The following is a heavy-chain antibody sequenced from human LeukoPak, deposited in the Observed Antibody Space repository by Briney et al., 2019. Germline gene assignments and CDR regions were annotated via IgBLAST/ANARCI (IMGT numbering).Heavy chain of an antibody. CDR3: AKDRGGLYYDFWSGYYTELDY. CDR2: ISVSGGST. J-gene: IGHJ4*02. D-gene: IGHD3-3*01. CDR1: GFTFSSYA. V-gene: IGHV3-23*01. Sequence: PGGSLRLSCAASGFTFSSYAMGSVRQARGKGLGWVAVISVSGGSTSYAPSVKGRFTISTDNSKHTLYLQMNSLRAEDTAVYYCAKDRGGLYYDFWSGYYTELDYWGQGTLVTVSS.